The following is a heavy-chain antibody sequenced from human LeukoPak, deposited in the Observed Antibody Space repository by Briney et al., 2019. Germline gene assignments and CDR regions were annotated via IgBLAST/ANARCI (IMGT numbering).Heavy chain of an antibody. D-gene: IGHD4-11*01. V-gene: IGHV4-59*01. J-gene: IGHJ6*03. Sequence: PSETLSLTCTVSGGSISSYYWSWIRQPPGKGVEWIGYIYYSGSTNYNPSLKSRVTISVDTSKNQFSLKLSSVTAADTAVYFCARGRVSSSTWHSTYYYYFYMDVWGKGTTVTVSS. CDR2: IYYSGST. CDR1: GGSISSYY. CDR3: ARGRVSSSTWHSTYYYYFYMDV.